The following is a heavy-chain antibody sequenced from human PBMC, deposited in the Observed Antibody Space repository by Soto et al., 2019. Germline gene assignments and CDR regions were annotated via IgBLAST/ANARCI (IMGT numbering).Heavy chain of an antibody. V-gene: IGHV1-3*01. CDR1: GYTFTSYA. CDR3: AMPGKAMVQSYYYYHMDV. D-gene: IGHD3-10*01. J-gene: IGHJ6*03. CDR2: INAGNGNT. Sequence: ASVKVSCKASGYTFTSYAMHWVRQAPGQRLEWMGWINAGNGNTKYSQKFQGRVTITRDTSASTAYMELSSLRSEDTAVYYCAMPGKAMVQSYYYYHMDVSGKGTTVTVSS.